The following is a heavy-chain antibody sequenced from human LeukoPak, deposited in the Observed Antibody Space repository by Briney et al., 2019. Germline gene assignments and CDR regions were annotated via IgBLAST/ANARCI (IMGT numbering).Heavy chain of an antibody. CDR1: GFTFTSSA. D-gene: IGHD3-3*01. V-gene: IGHV1-58*02. CDR2: IVVGSGNT. CDR3: AAGLGDFWSGYSWFDP. J-gene: IGHJ5*02. Sequence: VASVKVSCKACGFTFTSSAMQWVRQARGQRLEWIGWIVVGSGNTNYAQKFQERVTITRDMSTSTAYMELSSLRSEDTAVYYCAAGLGDFWSGYSWFDPWGQGTLVTVSS.